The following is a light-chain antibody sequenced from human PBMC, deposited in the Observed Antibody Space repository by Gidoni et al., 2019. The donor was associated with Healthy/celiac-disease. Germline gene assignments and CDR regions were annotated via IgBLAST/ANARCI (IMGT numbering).Light chain of an antibody. J-gene: IGKJ1*01. CDR2: DAS. Sequence: DIQMTQFPSSLSASVRDRVTITCQASQDISNYLNWYQQKPGKAPKLLIYDASNLETGVPSRFSGSGSGTDFTFTISSLQPEDIATYYCQQYDNLLRTFGQGTKVEIK. V-gene: IGKV1-33*01. CDR1: QDISNY. CDR3: QQYDNLLRT.